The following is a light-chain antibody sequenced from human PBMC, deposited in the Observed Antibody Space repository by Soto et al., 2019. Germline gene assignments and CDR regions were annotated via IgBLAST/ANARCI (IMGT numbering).Light chain of an antibody. CDR3: QPYDSRLAAYV. CDR2: GNN. CDR1: SSSIGAGYD. J-gene: IGLJ1*01. Sequence: QSVLTQPPSVSGAPGQRVTISCTGSSSSIGAGYDVHWYHQLPGAAPKLLVSGNNNRPSGVPDRFSASKSGTSASLAITGLQTEDEAQYYCQPYDSRLAAYVFGTGTKLTVL. V-gene: IGLV1-40*01.